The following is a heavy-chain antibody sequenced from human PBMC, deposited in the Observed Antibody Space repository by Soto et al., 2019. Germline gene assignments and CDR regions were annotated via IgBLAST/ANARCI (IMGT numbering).Heavy chain of an antibody. Sequence: EVQLVESGGGLIQPGGSLRLSCAASGFTVSSNYMSWVRQAPGKGLEWVSVIYSGGSTYYADSVKGRFTISRDNSKNTLYLQMTSLRAGDTAVYYWASPGGDYYDSSGYPDYYYYGMDVWGPGTTVTVSS. CDR3: ASPGGDYYDSSGYPDYYYYGMDV. CDR1: GFTVSSNY. V-gene: IGHV3-53*01. D-gene: IGHD3-22*01. J-gene: IGHJ6*02. CDR2: IYSGGST.